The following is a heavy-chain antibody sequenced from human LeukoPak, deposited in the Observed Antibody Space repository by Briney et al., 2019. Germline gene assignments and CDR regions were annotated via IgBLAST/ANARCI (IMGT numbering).Heavy chain of an antibody. Sequence: GGSLRLSCAASGFTVSSNYMGWVRQAPGKGLEWVSVIYSGSNTYYADSVKGRFTISRDNSRNTMDLQMNSLRAEDTAVYYCARCDSSSWYGIDYWGQGTLVTVSS. CDR2: IYSGSNT. V-gene: IGHV3-53*01. CDR3: ARCDSSSWYGIDY. D-gene: IGHD6-13*01. CDR1: GFTVSSNY. J-gene: IGHJ4*02.